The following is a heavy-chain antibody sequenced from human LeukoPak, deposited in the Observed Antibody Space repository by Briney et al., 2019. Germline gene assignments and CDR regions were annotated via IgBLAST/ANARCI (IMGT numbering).Heavy chain of an antibody. V-gene: IGHV3-53*01. Sequence: GGSLRLSCAASGFTVSSNYMSWVRQAPGKGLEWVSVIYSGGSTYYADSVKGRFTISRDNSKNTLYLQMNSLRAEDTAVYYCAKAQSPASYYDFWSGYFDYWGQGTLVTVSS. CDR2: IYSGGST. D-gene: IGHD3-3*01. CDR1: GFTVSSNY. J-gene: IGHJ4*02. CDR3: AKAQSPASYYDFWSGYFDY.